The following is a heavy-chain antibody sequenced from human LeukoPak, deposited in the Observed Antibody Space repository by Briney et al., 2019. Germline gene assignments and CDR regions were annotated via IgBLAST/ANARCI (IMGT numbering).Heavy chain of an antibody. CDR2: IYYSGST. J-gene: IGHJ4*02. V-gene: IGHV4-39*07. CDR3: ARVRGGPGIAAAGTCFDY. D-gene: IGHD6-13*01. CDR1: GGSISSYY. Sequence: SETLSLTCTVSGGSISSYYWGWIRQPPGKGLEWIGSIYYSGSTYYNPSLKSRVTISVDTSKNQFSLKLSSVTAADTAVYYCARVRGGPGIAAAGTCFDYWGQGTLVTVSS.